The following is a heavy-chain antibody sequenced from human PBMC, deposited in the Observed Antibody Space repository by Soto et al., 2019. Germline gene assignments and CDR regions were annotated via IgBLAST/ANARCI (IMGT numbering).Heavy chain of an antibody. CDR2: IYYRGSS. J-gene: IGHJ6*02. CDR1: GGSISRYY. V-gene: IGHV4-59*01. D-gene: IGHD3-3*01. Sequence: SETLSLTCTVSGGSISRYYWRCLRQPPWKGLEWIGYIYYRGSSYYNPSLKIRVTISVDTPKNQFSLKLSSVTAADTAVYYCARDPGLAYDFWSGYPLHYYYGLDVWGQGTTVPVSS. CDR3: ARDPGLAYDFWSGYPLHYYYGLDV.